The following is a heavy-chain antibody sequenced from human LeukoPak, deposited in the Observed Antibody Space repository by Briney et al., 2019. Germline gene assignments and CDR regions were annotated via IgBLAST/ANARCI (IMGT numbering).Heavy chain of an antibody. Sequence: ASVKVSCKASGGTFSSYAISWVRQAPGQGLEWMGIINPSGGDTSYAQKFQGRLTLTRDTSTNTVYMELTSLRSEDTAVYYCAREVMDNLRFDYWGQGTLVTVPS. CDR1: GGTFSSYA. D-gene: IGHD1-14*01. CDR2: INPSGGDT. V-gene: IGHV1-46*01. CDR3: AREVMDNLRFDY. J-gene: IGHJ4*02.